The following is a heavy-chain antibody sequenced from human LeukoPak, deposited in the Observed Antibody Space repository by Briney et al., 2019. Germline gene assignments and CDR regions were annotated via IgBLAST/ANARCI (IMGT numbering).Heavy chain of an antibody. CDR1: GGSISSYH. Sequence: SETLSLTYTVSGGSISSYHWSWIRQPPGKGLEWIGYIYHSGTTNYNPSLKSRVTISVDTSKSQFSLKLSSVTAADTAIYYCARNIVGPRQVDYWGQGTLVTVSS. CDR3: ARNIVGPRQVDY. J-gene: IGHJ4*02. D-gene: IGHD1-26*01. V-gene: IGHV4-59*01. CDR2: IYHSGTT.